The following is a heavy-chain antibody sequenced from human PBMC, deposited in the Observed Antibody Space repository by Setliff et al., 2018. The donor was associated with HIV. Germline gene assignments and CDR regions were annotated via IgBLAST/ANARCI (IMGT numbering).Heavy chain of an antibody. Sequence: GESLKISCKGSGYKFSSYWIGWVRQMPGKGLEWMGRIDPADSYTHYSPSFQGHITISIDKSISSASLHWSSLRTSDTAIYYCARHFGYNPGWFDSWGQGTLVTVSS. V-gene: IGHV5-10-1*01. CDR1: GYKFSSYW. D-gene: IGHD3-10*01. CDR2: IDPADSYT. CDR3: ARHFGYNPGWFDS. J-gene: IGHJ5*01.